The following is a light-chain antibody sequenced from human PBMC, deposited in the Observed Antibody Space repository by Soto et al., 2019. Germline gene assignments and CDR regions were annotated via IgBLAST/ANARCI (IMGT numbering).Light chain of an antibody. V-gene: IGKV2-30*01. CDR3: MQGTRLWT. CDR2: KVS. Sequence: DDVMTPSPLSLPVTLGQPASISCRSSQSLISSDGNTYLSWFLQRPGQSPRRLIYKVSNRDSGVPDRISGSGSGTDFRLKISSVEAEYIGIYYWMQGTRLWTFGQWTKVEIE. CDR1: QSLISSDGNTY. J-gene: IGKJ1*01.